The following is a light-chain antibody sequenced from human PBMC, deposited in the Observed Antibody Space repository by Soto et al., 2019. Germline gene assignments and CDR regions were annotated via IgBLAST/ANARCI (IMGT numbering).Light chain of an antibody. CDR3: QQYGSSPLT. V-gene: IGKV3-20*01. CDR2: GAS. Sequence: EIVLTQSPGTLSLSPGERATLSCRASQSVSNSYLAWYRQKPGQAPTLLIYGASSRATGIPDRFSGRGSGPDFTLTISRLEPEDFAVYYCQQYGSSPLTFGGGTKVEIK. CDR1: QSVSNSY. J-gene: IGKJ4*01.